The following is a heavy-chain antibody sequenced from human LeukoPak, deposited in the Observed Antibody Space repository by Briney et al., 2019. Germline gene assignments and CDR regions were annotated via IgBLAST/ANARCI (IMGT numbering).Heavy chain of an antibody. J-gene: IGHJ3*02. D-gene: IGHD2-15*01. Sequence: SETLSLTCTVSGGSISSGDYYWSWIRQPPGKGLEWIGYIYYSGSTYYNPSLKSRVTISVDTSKNQFSLKLSSVTAADTAVYYCARGRGCSGGSCPDAFDIWGQGTMVTVSS. CDR1: GGSISSGDYY. CDR3: ARGRGCSGGSCPDAFDI. CDR2: IYYSGST. V-gene: IGHV4-30-4*01.